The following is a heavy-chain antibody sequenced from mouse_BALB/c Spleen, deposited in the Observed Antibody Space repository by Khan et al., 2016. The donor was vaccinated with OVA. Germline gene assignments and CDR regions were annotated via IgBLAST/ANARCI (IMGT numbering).Heavy chain of an antibody. CDR3: ASDGSRYNYAMDY. V-gene: IGHV3-2*02. D-gene: IGHD2-3*01. J-gene: IGHJ4*01. CDR2: ISSSGST. Sequence: EVQLQESGPGLVKPSQSLSLTCTVTGYSITSDYAWNWIRQFPGNKLEWMGYISSSGSTNYNPALKSRISITRDTSKNQFFLQLNSVTTEDTATYSCASDGSRYNYAMDYWGQGTSVTVSS. CDR1: GYSITSDYA.